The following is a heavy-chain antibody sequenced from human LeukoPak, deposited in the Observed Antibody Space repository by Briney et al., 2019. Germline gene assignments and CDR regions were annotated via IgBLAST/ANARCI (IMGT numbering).Heavy chain of an antibody. D-gene: IGHD3-10*01. CDR2: IYYSGTT. CDR1: GGSISSGNYY. Sequence: SQTLSLTCTVSGGSISSGNYYWSWIRQPPGKGLEWIGYIYYSGTTHYNPSLKSRVTISVDTSKNQFSLKLSLVTAADTAVYYCASNVLLWFGEFKNWGQGTLVTVSS. V-gene: IGHV4-30-4*08. CDR3: ASNVLLWFGEFKN. J-gene: IGHJ4*02.